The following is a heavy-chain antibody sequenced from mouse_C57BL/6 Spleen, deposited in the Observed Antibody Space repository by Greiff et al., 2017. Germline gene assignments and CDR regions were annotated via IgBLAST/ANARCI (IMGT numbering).Heavy chain of an antibody. D-gene: IGHD2-4*01. CDR1: GFTFSDYY. CDR2: INYDGSST. V-gene: IGHV5-16*01. Sequence: EVQLVASEGGLVQPGSSMKLSCTASGFTFSDYYMAWVRQVPEKGLEWVANINYDGSSTYYLDSLKSRFIISRDNAKNILYLQMSSLKSEDTATXYCARAPYDYAVFFAYWGDGSLGTVS. CDR3: ARAPYDYAVFFAY. J-gene: IGHJ3*01.